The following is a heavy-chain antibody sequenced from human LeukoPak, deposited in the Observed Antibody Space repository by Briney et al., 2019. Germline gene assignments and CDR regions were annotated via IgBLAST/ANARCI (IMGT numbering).Heavy chain of an antibody. J-gene: IGHJ4*02. V-gene: IGHV3-30*03. CDR3: ALVPRYSTTWSTFDY. CDR2: ISFDGNNQ. CDR1: GVTFSTYG. Sequence: PGGSLRLSCAASGVTFSTYGMHWVRQAPGKGLEWVAVISFDGNNQYYADSGTGRFTISRDNSKNTLYLQMSGLRTEDTAVYYCALVPRYSTTWSTFDYWGQGTLVTVSS. D-gene: IGHD6-13*01.